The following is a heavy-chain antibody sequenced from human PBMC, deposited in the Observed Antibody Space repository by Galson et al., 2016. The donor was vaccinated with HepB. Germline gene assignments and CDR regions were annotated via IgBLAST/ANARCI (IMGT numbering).Heavy chain of an antibody. CDR1: GYTFNTYN. D-gene: IGHD1-14*01. CDR2: IKPSGGNT. Sequence: SCKASGYTFNTYNMRWVRQAPGQGLEWMGIIKPSGGNTTYAQKFQDRITMTRDTSTSTVYMELISLRSEDTAVYYCARELDHSFYFDYWGQGTLLTVSS. J-gene: IGHJ4*02. CDR3: ARELDHSFYFDY. V-gene: IGHV1-46*02.